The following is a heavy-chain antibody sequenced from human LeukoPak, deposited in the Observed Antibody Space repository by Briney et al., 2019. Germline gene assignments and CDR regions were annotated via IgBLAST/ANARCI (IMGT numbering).Heavy chain of an antibody. CDR2: INSDGSST. CDR3: ARDYDSSGLDY. Sequence: GGSLRLSCAASGLTFSSYWMHWVRQAPGKGLVWVSRINSDGSSTSYADSVKGRFTISRDNAKNTLYLQMNSLRAEDTAVYYCARDYDSSGLDYWGQGTLVTVSS. D-gene: IGHD3-22*01. CDR1: GLTFSSYW. J-gene: IGHJ4*02. V-gene: IGHV3-74*01.